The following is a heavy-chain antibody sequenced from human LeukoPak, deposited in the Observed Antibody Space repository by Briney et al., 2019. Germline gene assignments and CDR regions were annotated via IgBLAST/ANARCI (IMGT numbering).Heavy chain of an antibody. V-gene: IGHV3-23*01. CDR1: GFTFSSYA. CDR2: ISGSGGST. D-gene: IGHD3-22*01. J-gene: IGHJ4*02. Sequence: GGSLRLSCAASGFTFSSYAMSWVRQAPGKGLEWVSAISGSGGSTYYADSVKGRFTISRDNSKNTLYLQMNSLRAEDTAVYYCAKVLYYYDSSGYYYGYFDHWGQGTLVTVSS. CDR3: AKVLYYYDSSGYYYGYFDH.